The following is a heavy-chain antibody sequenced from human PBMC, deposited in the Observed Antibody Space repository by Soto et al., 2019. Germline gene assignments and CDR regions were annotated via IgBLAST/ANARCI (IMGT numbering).Heavy chain of an antibody. Sequence: SETLSLTCAVYGGSFSGYYWSWIRQPPGKGLEWIGEINHSGSTNSNPSLKSRVTISVDTSKNQFSLKLSSVTAADTAVYYCARVYGSWELLTRGACDIWGQGTMVTVSS. CDR3: ARVYGSWELLTRGACDI. CDR2: INHSGST. D-gene: IGHD1-26*01. CDR1: GGSFSGYY. V-gene: IGHV4-34*01. J-gene: IGHJ3*02.